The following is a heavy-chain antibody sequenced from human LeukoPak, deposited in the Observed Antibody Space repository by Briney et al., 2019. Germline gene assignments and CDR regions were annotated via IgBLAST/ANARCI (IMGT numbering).Heavy chain of an antibody. D-gene: IGHD6-13*01. CDR3: ARDLGQQLAYAFDI. CDR1: GGSISSNIYY. Sequence: SQTLSLTCTVSGGSISSNIYYWNWIRQPAGKGLEWIGRIYTSGSTNYNPSLKSRVTISVDTSKNQFSLKLNSVTAADTAVYYCARDLGQQLAYAFDIWGQGTMVTVSS. V-gene: IGHV4-61*02. CDR2: IYTSGST. J-gene: IGHJ3*02.